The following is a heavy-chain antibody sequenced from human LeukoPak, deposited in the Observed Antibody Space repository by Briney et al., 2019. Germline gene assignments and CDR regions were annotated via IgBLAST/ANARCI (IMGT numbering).Heavy chain of an antibody. J-gene: IGHJ4*02. Sequence: AGGSLRLSCAASGFTFSSYAMSWVRRAPGRGREGVSTFRGSGGSTSYADSVKGRFTISRDNSKNTLYLQMNSLRAEDTAVYYCANPGRYSSGWVFPPCFDYWGQGTLVTVSS. CDR3: ANPGRYSSGWVFPPCFDY. D-gene: IGHD6-19*01. CDR2: FRGSGGST. V-gene: IGHV3-23*01. CDR1: GFTFSSYA.